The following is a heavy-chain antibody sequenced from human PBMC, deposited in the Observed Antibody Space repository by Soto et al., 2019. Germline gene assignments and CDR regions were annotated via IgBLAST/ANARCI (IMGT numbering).Heavy chain of an antibody. CDR2: INTGNGNT. Sequence: QVHIVQSGAEVKKPGASMKVSCKTSGYSFTTYAVHWVRQAPGQRLEWMGWINTGNGNTRYSQKFQGRVTFTGDTPASTFYMELTNLRSEDTAVYYCATSPSAARGGHVDYWGQGALVTVSS. J-gene: IGHJ4*02. D-gene: IGHD6-6*01. CDR1: GYSFTTYA. CDR3: ATSPSAARGGHVDY. V-gene: IGHV1-3*04.